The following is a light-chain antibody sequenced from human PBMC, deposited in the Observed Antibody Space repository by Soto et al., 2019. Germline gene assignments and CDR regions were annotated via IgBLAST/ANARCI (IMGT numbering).Light chain of an antibody. CDR1: SSDIVTYKY. Sequence: QSVLTQPASVSGSPGQSITISCTGPSSDIVTYKYVSWFQHHPGKAPKLIIFEVSNRPSGISDRFSGFKSANTAYLTISGVQPEDEADYHCSSYTTIKTVFFGGGTKLTVL. V-gene: IGLV2-14*01. CDR2: EVS. CDR3: SSYTTIKTVF. J-gene: IGLJ2*01.